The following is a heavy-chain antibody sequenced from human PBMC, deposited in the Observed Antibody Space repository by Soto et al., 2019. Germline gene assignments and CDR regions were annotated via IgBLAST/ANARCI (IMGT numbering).Heavy chain of an antibody. D-gene: IGHD6-19*01. CDR1: GFTFRSYG. CDR3: ARDSIAVAGRNGYFDL. CDR2: ISYDGSNK. Sequence: QVQLVESGGGVVQPGRSLRLSCAASGFTFRSYGMYWVRQAPGKGLEWVAVISYDGSNKYYADSVKGRFTISRDSSKNTLYLQMNSLRAEDTAVYYCARDSIAVAGRNGYFDLWGRGTLVTVSS. J-gene: IGHJ2*01. V-gene: IGHV3-30*03.